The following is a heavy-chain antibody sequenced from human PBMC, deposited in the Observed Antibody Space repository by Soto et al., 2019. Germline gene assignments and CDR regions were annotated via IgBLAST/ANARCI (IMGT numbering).Heavy chain of an antibody. D-gene: IGHD3-10*01. J-gene: IGHJ4*02. CDR2: IKSGIDGEAT. CDR1: GFTFKRAW. V-gene: IGHV3-15*07. Sequence: EVQLVESGGGLVKPGGSLTLSCAASGFTFKRAWMNWVLQAPGKGLEWVGRIKSGIDGEATDYGAPVKGRFTISRDDSRNTLSPQMNSLKTEDTAIYYCSTGLGTYYSRFDYWGRGTLVTVSS. CDR3: STGLGTYYSRFDY.